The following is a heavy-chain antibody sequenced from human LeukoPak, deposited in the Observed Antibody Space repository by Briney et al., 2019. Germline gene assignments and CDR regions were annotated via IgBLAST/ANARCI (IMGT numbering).Heavy chain of an antibody. V-gene: IGHV4-39*02. CDR2: VLFTGDT. CDR3: AGGNYEFLEAIPYYTDV. J-gene: IGHJ6*03. Sequence: SETLSLTCTVSGASITSPDYYWGWLRQPPGKGLEWFGSVLFTGDTYYTPSLKSRVTISIHTSNKQFSLKLSSVTAADTAVYYCAGGNYEFLEAIPYYTDVWGKGTPVTVSS. D-gene: IGHD3-3*01. CDR1: GASITSPDYY.